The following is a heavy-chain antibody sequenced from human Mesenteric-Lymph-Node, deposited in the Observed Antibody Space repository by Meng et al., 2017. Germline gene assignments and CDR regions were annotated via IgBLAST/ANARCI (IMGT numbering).Heavy chain of an antibody. D-gene: IGHD3-22*01. Sequence: SETLSLTCAVYGGSFSGYYWSWIRQHPGNGLEWIGYIYYSGSTYYNPSLKSRVTISVDTSKNQFSLKLSSVTAADTAGYYCARGGGPYYYDSSGDGEYYFDYWGQGTLVTVSS. CDR3: ARGGGPYYYDSSGDGEYYFDY. CDR2: IYYSGST. J-gene: IGHJ4*02. V-gene: IGHV4-31*02. CDR1: GGSFSGYY.